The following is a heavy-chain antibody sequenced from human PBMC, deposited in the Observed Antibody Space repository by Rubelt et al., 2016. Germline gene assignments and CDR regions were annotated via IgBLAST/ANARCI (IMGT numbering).Heavy chain of an antibody. D-gene: IGHD6-19*01. V-gene: IGHV3-30*02. Sequence: DFVKGRFTISRDNSKSTLYLRMTSLSAEDTAVYDCAKDAYSSGWSYFAYWGQGTLVTVS. J-gene: IGHJ4*02. CDR3: AKDAYSSGWSYFAY.